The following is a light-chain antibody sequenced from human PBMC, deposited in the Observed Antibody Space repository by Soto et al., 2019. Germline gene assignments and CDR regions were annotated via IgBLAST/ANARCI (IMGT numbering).Light chain of an antibody. CDR2: KAS. CDR3: QQYDSYSWT. CDR1: QTISSW. V-gene: IGKV1-5*03. J-gene: IGKJ1*01. Sequence: DIQMTQSPSTLSGSVGDRVTITCRASQTISSWLAWYQQKPGKAPKLLIYKASTLKSGVPSRFSGSGSGTEFTLTISSLQSDDFGTYYCQQYDSYSWTFGQGTKVDIK.